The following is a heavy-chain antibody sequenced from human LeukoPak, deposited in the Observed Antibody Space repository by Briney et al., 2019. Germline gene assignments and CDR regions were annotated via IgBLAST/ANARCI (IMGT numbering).Heavy chain of an antibody. Sequence: ASVKVSCKASGYTFTIYGITWVRQAPGQGLEWMGWISTYNGNTNYAQRLQGRVTMTTDTSTSTAYMELRSLRSDDTAVYYCARDSGSYAQFDPWGQGTLVTVSS. V-gene: IGHV1-18*01. CDR2: ISTYNGNT. J-gene: IGHJ5*02. CDR3: ARDSGSYAQFDP. D-gene: IGHD1-26*01. CDR1: GYTFTIYG.